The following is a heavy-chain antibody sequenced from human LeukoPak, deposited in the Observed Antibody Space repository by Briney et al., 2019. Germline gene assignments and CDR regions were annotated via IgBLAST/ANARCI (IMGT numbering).Heavy chain of an antibody. CDR3: ARASWDYSGSGSTGWFDP. V-gene: IGHV4-61*02. Sequence: PSETLSLTCTVSGDSISTGNYYWSWLRQPAGRGLEWIGRISTSGSTNYNPSLNSRVTISEDTSKNQFSLRLSSVTAADTAVYYCARASWDYSGSGSTGWFDPWGQGTLVTVSS. D-gene: IGHD3-10*01. CDR2: ISTSGST. CDR1: GDSISTGNYY. J-gene: IGHJ5*02.